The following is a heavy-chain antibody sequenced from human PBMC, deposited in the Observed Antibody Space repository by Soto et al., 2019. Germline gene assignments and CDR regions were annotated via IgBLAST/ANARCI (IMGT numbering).Heavy chain of an antibody. Sequence: SVKVSCKASGGTFSRYAISWVRQAPGQGLEWMGGIIPIFGTANYAQKFQGRVTITADESTSTAYMELSSLRSEDTAVYYCARDRRQGIAVAGADYYYYGMDVWGQGTTVTVSS. V-gene: IGHV1-69*13. CDR2: IIPIFGTA. CDR3: ARDRRQGIAVAGADYYYYGMDV. J-gene: IGHJ6*02. D-gene: IGHD6-19*01. CDR1: GGTFSRYA.